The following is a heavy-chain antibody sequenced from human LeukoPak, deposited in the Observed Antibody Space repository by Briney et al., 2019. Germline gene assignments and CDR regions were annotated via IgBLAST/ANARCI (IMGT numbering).Heavy chain of an antibody. CDR3: ARDPSIAAAPA. CDR1: GYTFTSYY. Sequence: GASVKVSCKASGYTFTSYYMHWVRQAPGQGLEWMGIINPSGGSTSYAQKFQGRITMTRDTSTSTVYMELSSLRSEDTAVYYCARDPSIAAAPAWGQGTLVTVSS. V-gene: IGHV1-46*01. D-gene: IGHD6-13*01. J-gene: IGHJ4*02. CDR2: INPSGGST.